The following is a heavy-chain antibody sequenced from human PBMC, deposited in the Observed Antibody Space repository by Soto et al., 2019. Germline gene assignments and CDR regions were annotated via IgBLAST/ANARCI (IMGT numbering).Heavy chain of an antibody. CDR3: ARRSYYCTNGVCSNWFDP. CDR2: ISVYNGNT. CDR1: GYTFTSYG. J-gene: IGHJ5*02. Sequence: ASVKVSCKASGYTFTSYGISWVRQAPGQGLEWMGWISVYNGNTKYAQKLQGRVTMTTDASTSTAYMELRSLRSDDTAVYYCARRSYYCTNGVCSNWFDPWGQGTLVTVSS. D-gene: IGHD2-8*01. V-gene: IGHV1-18*01.